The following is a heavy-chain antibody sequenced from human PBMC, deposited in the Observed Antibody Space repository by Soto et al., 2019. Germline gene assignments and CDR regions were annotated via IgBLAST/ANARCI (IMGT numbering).Heavy chain of an antibody. D-gene: IGHD7-27*01. CDR2: ISGSGGST. V-gene: IGHV3-23*01. CDR3: AKEPGADYYYYMDV. J-gene: IGHJ6*03. Sequence: EVQLLESGGGLVQPGGSLRLSCAASGFTYSSYAMSWVRQAPGKGLEWVSAISGSGGSTYYADSVKGRFTISRDNSKNTLYLQMNSLRAEDTAVYCCAKEPGADYYYYMDVWGKGTTVTVSS. CDR1: GFTYSSYA.